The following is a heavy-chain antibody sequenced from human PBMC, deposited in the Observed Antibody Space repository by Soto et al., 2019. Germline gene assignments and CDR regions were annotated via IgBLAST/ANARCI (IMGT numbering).Heavy chain of an antibody. J-gene: IGHJ4*02. CDR2: IKSKTDGGTT. Sequence: EVQLVESGGGLVQPGGSLRLSCAASGFTFSSAWMNWVRQAPGKGLEWVGRIKSKTDGGTTDYAAPVKGRFTISRDDSKNTLYLQMNSLKTEDTAVYFRTTFRYYYDSSGYYLWDFWGQGTLVTVSS. V-gene: IGHV3-15*07. CDR3: TTFRYYYDSSGYYLWDF. CDR1: GFTFSSAW. D-gene: IGHD3-22*01.